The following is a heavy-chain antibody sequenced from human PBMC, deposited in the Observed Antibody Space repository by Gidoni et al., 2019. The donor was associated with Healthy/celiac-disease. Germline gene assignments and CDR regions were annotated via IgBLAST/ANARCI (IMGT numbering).Heavy chain of an antibody. V-gene: IGHV4-59*07. CDR3: ARLGYSYGSLDY. CDR2: IYYSGST. Sequence: QVQLQASGPGLVKPSDTLSLPCTVSGGSISSYDWSWIRQPPGKGLEWIGYIYYSGSTNYNPSLKSRVTISVDTSKNQFSLKLSSVTAADTAVYYCARLGYSYGSLDYWGQGTLVTVSS. D-gene: IGHD5-18*01. CDR1: GGSISSYD. J-gene: IGHJ4*02.